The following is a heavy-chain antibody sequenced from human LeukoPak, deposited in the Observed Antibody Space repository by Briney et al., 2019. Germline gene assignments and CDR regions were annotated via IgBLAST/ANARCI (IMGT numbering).Heavy chain of an antibody. V-gene: IGHV3-23*01. CDR3: AGRRVAAPWDDAFDI. CDR2: ISGSGGST. CDR1: GFTFSSYA. Sequence: GGSLRLSCAASGFTFSSYAMSWVRQAPGKGLEWVSAISGSGGSTYYADSVKGRFIISRDNSKNTLYLQMNSLRAEDTAVYYCAGRRVAAPWDDAFDIWGQGTMVTVSS. J-gene: IGHJ3*02. D-gene: IGHD2-15*01.